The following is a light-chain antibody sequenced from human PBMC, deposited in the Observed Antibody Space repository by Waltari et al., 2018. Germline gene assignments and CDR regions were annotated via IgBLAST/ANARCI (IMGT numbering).Light chain of an antibody. J-gene: IGLJ3*02. CDR1: SLRTSY. Sequence: SSQLTQDPAVSVALGQTVRFTCQGDSLRTSYASWYQLKPGQAPVLVIYGKDNRPSGIPDRSSGYSSGTTSSLTITGAQAEDEADYYCSSRNGRANQVVFAGGTKVTVL. CDR3: SSRNGRANQVV. V-gene: IGLV3-19*01. CDR2: GKD.